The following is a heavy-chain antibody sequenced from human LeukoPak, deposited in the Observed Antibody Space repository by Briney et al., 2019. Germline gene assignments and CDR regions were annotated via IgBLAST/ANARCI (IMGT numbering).Heavy chain of an antibody. V-gene: IGHV1-2*02. D-gene: IGHD7-27*01. Sequence: ASVKVSCKASGFTFTGHKMHWVRQAPGQGLEWMGWIHAGRGDTNYAQKFQGRFTMTRDTSINTLFMELSSLRSDDTAVYYCARDENWGPDYWGQGTLVTVSS. CDR3: ARDENWGPDY. CDR2: IHAGRGDT. CDR1: GFTFTGHK. J-gene: IGHJ4*02.